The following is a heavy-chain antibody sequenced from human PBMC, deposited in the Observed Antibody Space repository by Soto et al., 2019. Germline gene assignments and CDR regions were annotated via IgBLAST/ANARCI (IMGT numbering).Heavy chain of an antibody. D-gene: IGHD6-19*01. J-gene: IGHJ6*02. CDR3: ARVAVADPYYYYYGMDV. CDR1: GFTFSSYS. CDR2: ISSSSSYI. V-gene: IGHV3-21*01. Sequence: LRLSCAASGFTFSSYSMNWVRQAPGKGLEWVSSISSSSSYIYNADSVKGRFTISRDNAKNSLYLQMNSLRAEDTAVYYCARVAVADPYYYYYGMDVWGQGTTVTVSS.